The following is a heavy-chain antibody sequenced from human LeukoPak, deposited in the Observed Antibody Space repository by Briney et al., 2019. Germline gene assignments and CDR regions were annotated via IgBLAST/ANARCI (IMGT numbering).Heavy chain of an antibody. D-gene: IGHD6-13*01. CDR1: GFTFSSYG. CDR2: IWYDGSNK. V-gene: IGHV3-33*01. Sequence: GRSLRPSCAASGFTFSSYGMHWVRQAPGKGLEWVAVIWYDGSNKYYADSVKGLFTISRDNSKNTLYLQMNSLRAEDTAVYYCAASRGYSSSRPYYYYGMDVWGQGTTVTVSS. CDR3: AASRGYSSSRPYYYYGMDV. J-gene: IGHJ6*02.